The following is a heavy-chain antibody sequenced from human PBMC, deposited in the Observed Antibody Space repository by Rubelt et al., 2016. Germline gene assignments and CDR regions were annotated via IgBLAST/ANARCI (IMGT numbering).Heavy chain of an antibody. D-gene: IGHD6-19*01. Sequence: QLVESGGGLVQPGGSLRLSCAASGFTFSSYGMHWVRQAPGKGLEWVSGISGTGDRYYADSVKGRFTISRDNSKNSGYLQMDSRTVEDTAVYYCAKVGDEWLVPNWGQGTLVTVSS. J-gene: IGHJ4*02. CDR2: ISGTGDR. CDR1: GFTFSSYG. V-gene: IGHV3-23*04. CDR3: AKVGDEWLVPN.